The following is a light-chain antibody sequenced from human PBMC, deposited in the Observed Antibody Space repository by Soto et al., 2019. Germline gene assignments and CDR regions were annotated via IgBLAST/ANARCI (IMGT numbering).Light chain of an antibody. V-gene: IGLV1-40*01. Sequence: QLVLTQPSSVSGAPGQRVTISCAGSSSNIGAGYEVHWYQQLPGTAPKLLIYGDTNRPSGVPDRFSGSKSGSSASQAITGLQAEDEADYYCQSYDSSLSGSYVFGTVTKVTVL. CDR3: QSYDSSLSGSYV. CDR2: GDT. CDR1: SSNIGAGYE. J-gene: IGLJ1*01.